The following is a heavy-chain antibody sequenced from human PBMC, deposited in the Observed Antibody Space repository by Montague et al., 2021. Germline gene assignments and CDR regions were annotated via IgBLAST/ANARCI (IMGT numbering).Heavy chain of an antibody. CDR3: VAIKWERQTRNYFEQ. CDR1: VDSFTDYY. Sequence: SETLSLTCDIYVDSFTDYYWGWIRQTPGKGLGWIGETNHRGTTKSNPSLKTRVSLSLDTSKSQPSLTLQSVTAADTAVYYCVAIKWERQTRNYFEQWGPGILVSVSS. V-gene: IGHV4-34*01. D-gene: IGHD1-26*01. J-gene: IGHJ4*02. CDR2: TNHRGTT.